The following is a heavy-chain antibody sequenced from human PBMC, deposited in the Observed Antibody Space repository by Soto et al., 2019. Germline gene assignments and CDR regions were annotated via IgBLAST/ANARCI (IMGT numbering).Heavy chain of an antibody. Sequence: MSLTCAVSGYSINSGFYWGWIRQPPGKGLEWIGTIYHRGNTYYNPSLTSRVTMSVDTSKNQFCLNLTSVTAADTAVYFCARDVQGYFDFWGPGTLVTVSS. CDR1: GYSINSGFY. CDR2: IYHRGNT. V-gene: IGHV4-38-2*02. CDR3: ARDVQGYFDF. J-gene: IGHJ4*02.